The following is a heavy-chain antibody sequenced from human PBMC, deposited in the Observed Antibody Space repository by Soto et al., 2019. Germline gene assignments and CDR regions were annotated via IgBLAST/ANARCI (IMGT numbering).Heavy chain of an antibody. V-gene: IGHV3-21*06. CDR2: IGSGSRYI. J-gene: IGHJ5*02. D-gene: IGHD3-16*01. CDR3: SSDQVRSYDTGFDP. CDR1: SFSMYS. Sequence: EVQVVESGGGLLKPGGSLRLSCTFSFSMYSMNCVRQAPRKGLERVASIGSGSRYIGNAESVKGRFTISRDNAKISLHMQMNSLRAEDTAIYPGSSDQVRSYDTGFDPCGQGALVTVSS.